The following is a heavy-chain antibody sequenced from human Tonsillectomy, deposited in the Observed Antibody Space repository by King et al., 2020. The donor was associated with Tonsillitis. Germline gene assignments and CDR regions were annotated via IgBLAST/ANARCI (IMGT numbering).Heavy chain of an antibody. CDR3: ARRSDPLSRGVIHYFDY. CDR2: IYFSGST. CDR1: GGAVSGSNYH. D-gene: IGHD3-10*01. J-gene: IGHJ4*02. Sequence: QLQESGPGLVKPSETLSLTCTVSGGAVSGSNYHWGWIRQPPGKGLEWIGNIYFSGSTYYNPSLKSRVTISVDTSKNQFSLRLTSVTATDTAVYYCARRSDPLSRGVIHYFDYWGQGTLVTVSS. V-gene: IGHV4-39*01.